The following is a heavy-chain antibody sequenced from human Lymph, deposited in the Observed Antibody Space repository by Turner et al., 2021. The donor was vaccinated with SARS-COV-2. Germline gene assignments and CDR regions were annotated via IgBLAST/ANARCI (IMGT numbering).Heavy chain of an antibody. J-gene: IGHJ3*02. CDR1: GLTVSSNY. D-gene: IGHD3-10*01. CDR2: IYSGGST. Sequence: EVQLVASGGGLVQPGGSLRLSCAASGLTVSSNYMNWVRQAPGKGLEWVSVIYSGGSTFYADSVKGRFTISRDNSKNTLYLQMHSLRAEDTAVYYCARDFREGAFDIWGQGTMVTISS. CDR3: ARDFREGAFDI. V-gene: IGHV3-66*01.